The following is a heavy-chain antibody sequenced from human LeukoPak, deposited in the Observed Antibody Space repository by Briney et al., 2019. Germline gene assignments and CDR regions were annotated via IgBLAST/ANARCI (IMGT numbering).Heavy chain of an antibody. CDR2: ISGHGGDT. V-gene: IGHV3-23*01. J-gene: IGHJ4*02. Sequence: PGGSLRLSCAASGFTFSNFAMAWVRQAPGKGLEWVSGISGHGGDTYYADSVKGRFTISRDNSKNTLYLQMNSLRAEDTAVYYCARDGIVATIWGYFDYWGQGTLVTVSS. D-gene: IGHD5-12*01. CDR3: ARDGIVATIWGYFDY. CDR1: GFTFSNFA.